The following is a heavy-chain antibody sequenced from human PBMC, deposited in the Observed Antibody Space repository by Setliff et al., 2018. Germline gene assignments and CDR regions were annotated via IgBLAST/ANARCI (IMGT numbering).Heavy chain of an antibody. J-gene: IGHJ5*02. D-gene: IGHD3-3*01. CDR1: GYTFTSYG. CDR2: ISAYNGNT. Sequence: ASVKVSCKASGYTFTSYGISWVRQAPGQGLEWMGWISAYNGNTNYAQKLQGRVTMTTDTSTNTAYMELRSLRSDDTAVYYCARETRDPTYHNFWSGYEVGAFDPWGQGTLVTVSS. CDR3: ARETRDPTYHNFWSGYEVGAFDP. V-gene: IGHV1-18*01.